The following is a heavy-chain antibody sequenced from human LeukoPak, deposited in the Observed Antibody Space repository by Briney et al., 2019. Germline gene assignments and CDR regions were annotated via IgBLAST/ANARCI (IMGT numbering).Heavy chain of an antibody. CDR1: GFPFSTYW. CDR2: INQDGSEE. J-gene: IGHJ6*02. CDR3: ARDLTGPYFYYGMDV. Sequence: GGSLRLSCAASGFPFSTYWMSWVRQAPGKGLQWVANINQDGSEENSVDSVKSRFTISRDNAKNSLYLQMNSLRGEDTAVYYCARDLTGPYFYYGMDVWGQGTTVTVSS. V-gene: IGHV3-7*01.